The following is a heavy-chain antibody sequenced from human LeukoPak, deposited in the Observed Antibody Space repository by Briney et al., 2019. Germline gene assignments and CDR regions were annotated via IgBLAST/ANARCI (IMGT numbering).Heavy chain of an antibody. CDR2: IIPILGIA. D-gene: IGHD5-24*01. J-gene: IGHJ4*02. Sequence: ASVKASCKASGGTFSSYAISWVRQAPGQGLEWMGRIIPILGIANYAQKFQGRVTITADKSTSTAYMELSSLRSEDTAVYYCARGRDGDKFDYWGQGTLVTVSS. CDR1: GGTFSSYA. V-gene: IGHV1-69*04. CDR3: ARGRDGDKFDY.